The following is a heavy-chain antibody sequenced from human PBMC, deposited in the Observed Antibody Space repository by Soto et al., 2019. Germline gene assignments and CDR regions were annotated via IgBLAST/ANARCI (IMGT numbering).Heavy chain of an antibody. J-gene: IGHJ4*02. CDR2: ISGSAGST. D-gene: IGHD6-6*01. V-gene: IGHV3-23*01. CDR3: ATIGEYCSWSWISEED. CDR1: GFAFRSYG. Sequence: EVQLLESGGGLVQPGGSLRLSCAASGFAFRSYGMSWVRQAPGKGLAWVSGISGSAGSTYYAGSVEGRFTIPRDNAKSTLYLQRNSLRAEDTAVYYCATIGEYCSWSWISEEDWGQGTLVTVSS.